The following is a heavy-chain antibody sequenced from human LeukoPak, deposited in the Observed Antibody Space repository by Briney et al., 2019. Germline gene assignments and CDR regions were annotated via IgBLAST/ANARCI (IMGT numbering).Heavy chain of an antibody. J-gene: IGHJ4*02. D-gene: IGHD4-23*01. V-gene: IGHV4-30-2*03. CDR1: GGSISSGGSY. CDR2: IYYSGST. Sequence: PSQTLSLTCTVSGGSISSGGSYWSWIRQHPGKGLEWIGSIYYSGSTYYDPSLKSRVTISVDTSKNQFSLKLSSVTAADTAVYYCARKTAYGGHDYWGPGTLATVSS. CDR3: ARKTAYGGHDY.